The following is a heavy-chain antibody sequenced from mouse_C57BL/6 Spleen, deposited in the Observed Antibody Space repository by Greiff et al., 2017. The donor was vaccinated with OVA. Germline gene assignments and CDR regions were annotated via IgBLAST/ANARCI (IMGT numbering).Heavy chain of an antibody. Sequence: EVKVVESGGGLVQPGGSLSLSCAASGFTFTDYYMSWVRQPPGKALEWLGFIRNKANGYTTEYSASVKGRFTISRDNSQSILYLQMNALRAEDSATYYCARNSNVYYFDYWGQGTTLTVSS. CDR2: IRNKANGYTT. J-gene: IGHJ2*01. V-gene: IGHV7-3*01. CDR1: GFTFTDYY. D-gene: IGHD2-1*01. CDR3: ARNSNVYYFDY.